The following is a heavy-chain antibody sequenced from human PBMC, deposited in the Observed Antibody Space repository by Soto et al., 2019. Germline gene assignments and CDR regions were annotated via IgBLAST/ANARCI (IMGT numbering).Heavy chain of an antibody. J-gene: IGHJ4*02. D-gene: IGHD5-18*01. Sequence: QVQLQESGPGLVKPSETLSLTCTVSGGSISSYYWSWIRQPPGKGLEWIGYIYYSGSTNYNPSLKSLVLRAVDTSKNQFSLKLSSVTAADTAVYYCARRYGSCFDYWGQGTLVTVSS. CDR1: GGSISSYY. CDR3: ARRYGSCFDY. V-gene: IGHV4-59*08. CDR2: IYYSGST.